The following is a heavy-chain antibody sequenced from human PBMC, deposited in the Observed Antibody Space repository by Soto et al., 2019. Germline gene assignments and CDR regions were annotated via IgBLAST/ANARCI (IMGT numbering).Heavy chain of an antibody. CDR2: TSHGGST. J-gene: IGHJ4*02. Sequence: LSLTCAVSGYSISSGYYWGWIRQPPGKGLEWIGSTSHGGSTYYNPSLKSRVTISVDSSKNQFSVRLSSVTAADTAVYYCAREANGSASYWEYFFDYWGQGALVTVSS. CDR1: GYSISSGYY. D-gene: IGHD3-10*01. CDR3: AREANGSASYWEYFFDY. V-gene: IGHV4-38-2*02.